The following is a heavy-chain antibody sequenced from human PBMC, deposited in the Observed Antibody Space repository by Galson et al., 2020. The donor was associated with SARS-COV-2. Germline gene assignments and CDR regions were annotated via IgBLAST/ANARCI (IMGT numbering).Heavy chain of an antibody. CDR2: TFYRSKWYV. CDR1: GDSVSGNSGS. J-gene: IGHJ6*02. V-gene: IGHV6-1*01. CDR3: VGRTGGSDDMGV. D-gene: IGHD3-16*01. Sequence: SQTLSLTCDISGDSVSGNSGSWGWIRQSPSRGLEWLGRTFYRSKWYVEYPVSVQSRITIRSDTSKNQFSLQLNSVTPEDTAIYYCVGRTGGSDDMGVWGQGTTVTVSS.